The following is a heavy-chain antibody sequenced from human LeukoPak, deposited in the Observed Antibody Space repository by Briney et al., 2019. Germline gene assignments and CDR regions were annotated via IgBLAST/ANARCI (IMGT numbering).Heavy chain of an antibody. CDR3: AKDHYGSYYSTQVGDY. CDR1: GFTFSSYG. Sequence: PGRSLRLSCAASGFTFSSYGMRWVRQAPGKGLEWVAVISYVGSNKYYADSVKGRFTISRDNSKNTLYLQMNSLRAEDTAVYYCAKDHYGSYYSTQVGDYWGQGTLVTVSS. V-gene: IGHV3-30*18. D-gene: IGHD1-26*01. CDR2: ISYVGSNK. J-gene: IGHJ4*02.